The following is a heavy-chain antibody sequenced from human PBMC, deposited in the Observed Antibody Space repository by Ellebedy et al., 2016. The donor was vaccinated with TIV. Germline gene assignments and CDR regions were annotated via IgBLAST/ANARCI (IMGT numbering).Heavy chain of an antibody. J-gene: IGHJ4*02. CDR1: GGTFSSYA. CDR2: IIPIFGTA. D-gene: IGHD5-18*01. CDR3: ATSNQLWDPSYFDY. V-gene: IGHV1-69*13. Sequence: ASVKVSCKASGGTFSSYAISWVRQAPGQGLEWMGGIIPIFGTANYAQKFQGRVTITADESTSTAYMELSSLRSEDTAVYYCATSNQLWDPSYFDYWGQGTLVTVSS.